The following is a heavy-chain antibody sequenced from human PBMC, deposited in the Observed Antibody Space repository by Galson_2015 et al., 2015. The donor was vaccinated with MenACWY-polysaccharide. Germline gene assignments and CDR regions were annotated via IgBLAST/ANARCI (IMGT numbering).Heavy chain of an antibody. CDR1: GFTFSSYA. V-gene: IGHV3-23*01. CDR2: ISGSDGST. D-gene: IGHD6-19*01. J-gene: IGHJ4*02. CDR3: AKFPQGVAVLGGLDY. Sequence: SLRLSCAASGFTFSSYAMRWVRQAPGNGLEWVSDISGSDGSTYYADSVKGRFTISRDNSKNTLYLQMNSLRAEDTAVYYCAKFPQGVAVLGGLDYWGQGTLVTVSS.